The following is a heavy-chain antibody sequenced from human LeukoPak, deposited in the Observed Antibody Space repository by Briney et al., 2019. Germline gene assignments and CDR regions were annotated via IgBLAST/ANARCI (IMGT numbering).Heavy chain of an antibody. J-gene: IGHJ3*02. CDR2: IIPIFGTA. CDR1: GGTFSSYA. D-gene: IGHD1-26*01. CDR3: ARDGELYSGSKGLFDI. V-gene: IGHV1-69*13. Sequence: SVKVSCKASGGTFSSYAISWVRQAPGQGLEWMGGIIPIFGTANYAQKFQGRVTITADESTSTAYMELRSLRSDDTAVYCCARDGELYSGSKGLFDIWGQGTMVTVSS.